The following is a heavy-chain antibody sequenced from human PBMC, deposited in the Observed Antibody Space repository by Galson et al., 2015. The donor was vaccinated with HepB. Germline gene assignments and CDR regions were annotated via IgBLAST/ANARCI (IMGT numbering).Heavy chain of an antibody. J-gene: IGHJ4*02. Sequence: CAISGDSVSNNNAAWNWIRQSPSRGLEWLGRTYYRSMWYTDYAPSVKSRITVNPYTSTNQFSLEVTSVTPDDTAVYFCAGEEAGTYCFDNWGQGTLVTVSS. CDR2: TYYRSMWYT. V-gene: IGHV6-1*01. CDR1: GDSVSNNNAA. D-gene: IGHD6-19*01. CDR3: AGEEAGTYCFDN.